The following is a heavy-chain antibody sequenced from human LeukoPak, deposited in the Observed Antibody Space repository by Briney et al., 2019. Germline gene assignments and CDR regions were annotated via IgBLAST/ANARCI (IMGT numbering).Heavy chain of an antibody. CDR1: GYTFTSYY. CDR2: INPSGGST. CDR3: ARLAPFGKRRYYESSGYYPTVDY. V-gene: IGHV1-46*01. D-gene: IGHD3-22*01. Sequence: ASVKVSCKASGYTFTSYYMHWVRQAHGQGLEWMGIINPSGGSTSYAQKFQGRVTMTRDTSTSTVYMELSSLRSEDTAVYYCARLAPFGKRRYYESSGYYPTVDYWGQGTLVTVSS. J-gene: IGHJ4*02.